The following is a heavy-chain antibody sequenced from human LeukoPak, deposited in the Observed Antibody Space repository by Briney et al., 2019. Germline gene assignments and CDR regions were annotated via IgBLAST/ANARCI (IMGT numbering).Heavy chain of an antibody. CDR1: GFTFSSYA. Sequence: GGSLRLSCAASGFTFSSYAMHWVRQAPGKGLEWVALLSYDGSEKFYADSVKGRFTISRDNSKNTVDLQMNSLRAEDTAVYYCAKYGSGSDYYYYGLDVWGQGTTVTVSS. V-gene: IGHV3-30*18. CDR2: LSYDGSEK. J-gene: IGHJ6*02. D-gene: IGHD3-10*01. CDR3: AKYGSGSDYYYYGLDV.